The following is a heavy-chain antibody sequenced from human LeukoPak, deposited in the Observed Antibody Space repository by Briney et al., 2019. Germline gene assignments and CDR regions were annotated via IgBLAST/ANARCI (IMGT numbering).Heavy chain of an antibody. Sequence: PSETLSLTCAVYGGSFSGYYWSWIRQPPGKGLEWIGEINHSGSTNYNPSLKSRVTISVDTSKNQFSLKLSSVTAADTAVYYCARDRSITIFGVAYNWFDPWGQGTLVTVSS. D-gene: IGHD3-3*01. CDR3: ARDRSITIFGVAYNWFDP. CDR2: INHSGST. J-gene: IGHJ5*02. V-gene: IGHV4-34*01. CDR1: GGSFSGYY.